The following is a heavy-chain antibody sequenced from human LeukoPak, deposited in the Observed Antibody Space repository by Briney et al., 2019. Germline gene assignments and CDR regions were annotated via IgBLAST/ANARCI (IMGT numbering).Heavy chain of an antibody. CDR3: ARDSPRRGVAAH. V-gene: IGHV3-66*01. Sequence: PGGSLRLSCAASGFTFSHAWMSWVRQAPGKGLEWVSVIYSGGSTYYADSVKGRFTISRDNSKNTLYLQMNSLRAEDTAVYYCARDSPRRGVAAHWGQGTLVTVSS. CDR1: GFTFSHAW. J-gene: IGHJ4*02. D-gene: IGHD3-3*01. CDR2: IYSGGST.